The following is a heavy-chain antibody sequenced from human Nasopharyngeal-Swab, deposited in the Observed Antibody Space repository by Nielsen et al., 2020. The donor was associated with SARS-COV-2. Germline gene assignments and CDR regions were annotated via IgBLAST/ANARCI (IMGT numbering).Heavy chain of an antibody. V-gene: IGHV3-73*01. J-gene: IGHJ3*02. CDR3: ARVNPVSGSYYDAFDI. Sequence: GGSLRLSCAASGFTFSGSAMHWVRQASGKGLEWVGRIRSKANSYATAYAASVKGRFTISRDDSKNTAYLQMNSLKTEDTAVYYCARVNPVSGSYYDAFDIWGQGTMVTVSS. CDR2: IRSKANSYAT. CDR1: GFTFSGSA. D-gene: IGHD1-26*01.